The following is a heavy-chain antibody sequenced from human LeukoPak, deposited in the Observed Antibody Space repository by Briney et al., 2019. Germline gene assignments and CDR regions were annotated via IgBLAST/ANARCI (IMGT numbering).Heavy chain of an antibody. Sequence: SETLSLTCTVSGGSISSYYWSWIRQPPGKGLEWIGYIYYSGSTNYNPSLKSRVTISVDTSKNRFSLKLSSVTAADTAVYYCARSQGLDYFDYWGQGTLVTVSS. CDR1: GGSISSYY. CDR2: IYYSGST. V-gene: IGHV4-59*08. CDR3: ARSQGLDYFDY. J-gene: IGHJ4*02.